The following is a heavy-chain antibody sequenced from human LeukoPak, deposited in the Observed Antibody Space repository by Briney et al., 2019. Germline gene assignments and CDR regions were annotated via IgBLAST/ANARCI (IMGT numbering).Heavy chain of an antibody. CDR3: ARVGSVYDSSGYRFGWFDP. J-gene: IGHJ5*02. D-gene: IGHD3-22*01. CDR1: GGSIAYYP. Sequence: PSETLSLTCTVSGGSIAYYPWSWIRRPPGKELEWIGYITDSGNTKYNPSLKSRVTILVDTSKNQFSLKLSSVTAADTAVYYCARVGSVYDSSGYRFGWFDPWGQGTLVTVSS. CDR2: ITDSGNT. V-gene: IGHV4-59*01.